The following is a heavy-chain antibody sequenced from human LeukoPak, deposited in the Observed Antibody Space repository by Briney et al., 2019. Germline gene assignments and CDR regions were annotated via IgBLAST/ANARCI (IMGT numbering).Heavy chain of an antibody. D-gene: IGHD6-13*01. CDR2: ISGNGGTT. V-gene: IGHV3-23*01. Sequence: GGSLRLSCAASGLTFSTYAMSWVRQAPGKGLEWVSTISGNGGTTYYADSVKGRFTISRDNSKNTLYPQMNSLRVEDTAVYYCAKPPPDSSSWLFDYWGQGTLVTVSS. CDR3: AKPPPDSSSWLFDY. CDR1: GLTFSTYA. J-gene: IGHJ4*02.